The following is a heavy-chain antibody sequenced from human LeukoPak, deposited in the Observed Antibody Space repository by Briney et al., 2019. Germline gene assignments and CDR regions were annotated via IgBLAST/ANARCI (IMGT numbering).Heavy chain of an antibody. CDR1: GGSFSDYN. CDR3: ARKVRGGSGSYGPGLRETLFDY. V-gene: IGHV4-34*01. J-gene: IGHJ4*02. D-gene: IGHD3-10*01. CDR2: IGHNGTT. Sequence: SETLSLTCAVYGGSFSDYNWTWIRQSPGKGLEWIGEIGHNGTTTYNPSLKGRVTISLDTSKNQVSLILISVTAADTAVYYCARKVRGGSGSYGPGLRETLFDYWGQGTLVTVSS.